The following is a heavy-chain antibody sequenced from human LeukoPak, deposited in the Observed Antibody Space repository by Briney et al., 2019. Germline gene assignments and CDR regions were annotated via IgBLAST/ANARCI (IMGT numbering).Heavy chain of an antibody. CDR1: GFTFSSYS. D-gene: IGHD1-26*01. V-gene: IGHV3-21*01. CDR2: ISSSSSYI. J-gene: IGHJ4*02. CDR3: ARDRGVWWFDY. Sequence: PGGSLRLSCAASGFTFSSYSMNWVRQGPGKGLEWVSSISSSSSYIYYADSVKGRITISRDNAKNSLYLQMNSLRAEDTAVYYCARDRGVWWFDYWGQGTLVTVSS.